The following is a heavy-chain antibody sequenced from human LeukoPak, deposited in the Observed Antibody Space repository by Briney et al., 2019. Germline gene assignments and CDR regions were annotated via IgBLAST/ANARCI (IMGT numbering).Heavy chain of an antibody. J-gene: IGHJ4*02. CDR1: GFTFISYS. D-gene: IGHD1-26*01. CDR2: ITASGTAM. Sequence: GGSLRLSCEASGFTFISYSMNWFGQAPGKGLEWVSHITASGTAMFYADSVKGRFTISRDNAKNSLYLQMNSLRDEDTAVYYCASSGSYRFDYWGQGTLVTVSS. V-gene: IGHV3-48*02. CDR3: ASSGSYRFDY.